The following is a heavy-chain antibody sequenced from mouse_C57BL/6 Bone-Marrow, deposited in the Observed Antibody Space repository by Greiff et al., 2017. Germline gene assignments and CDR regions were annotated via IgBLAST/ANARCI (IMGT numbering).Heavy chain of an antibody. J-gene: IGHJ2*01. D-gene: IGHD1-1*01. V-gene: IGHV2-2*01. CDR1: GFTFSSYA. Sequence: QVQLKESGGGLVKPGGSLKLSCAASGFTFSSYAMSWVRQSPGKGLEWLGVIWSGGSTDYNAAFISRLSISKDNSKSQVFFKMNSLQADDTAIYYCARNSPFTTVVDYWGQGTTLTVSS. CDR2: IWSGGST. CDR3: ARNSPFTTVVDY.